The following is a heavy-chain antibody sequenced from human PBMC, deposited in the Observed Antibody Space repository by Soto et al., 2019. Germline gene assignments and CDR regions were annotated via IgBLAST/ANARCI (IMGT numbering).Heavy chain of an antibody. Sequence: PGGSLRLSCEVSGFIFSDYTMNWVRQAPGKGLEWVASIDNSGSYIFYAGPLKGRFTISRDNAKNSLFLQLRGLRADDTAVYFCVRGDYRDYWGPGTLVTVSS. CDR2: IDNSGSYI. J-gene: IGHJ4*02. D-gene: IGHD4-4*01. V-gene: IGHV3-21*01. CDR3: VRGDYRDY. CDR1: GFIFSDYT.